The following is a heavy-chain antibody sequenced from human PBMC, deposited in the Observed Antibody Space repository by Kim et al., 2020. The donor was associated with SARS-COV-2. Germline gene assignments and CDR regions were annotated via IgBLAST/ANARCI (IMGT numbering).Heavy chain of an antibody. J-gene: IGHJ4*02. CDR1: GYTFIGYY. V-gene: IGHV1-2*06. CDR2: LNTRTGET. CDR3: ARGTGVTGIGF. D-gene: IGHD2-21*01. Sequence: ASVKVSCKASGYTFIGYYIHWVRQAPGQGLEWMGRLNTRTGETNYARKFQGRVTMTRDTSITTAYMEVDSLTSDDAAVFYCARGTGVTGIGFWGQGTLVT.